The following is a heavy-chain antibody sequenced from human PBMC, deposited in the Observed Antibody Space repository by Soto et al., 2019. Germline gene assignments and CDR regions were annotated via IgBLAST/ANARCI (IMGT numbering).Heavy chain of an antibody. CDR1: GYTFRNFG. V-gene: IGHV1-18*01. CDR3: ARENSYFDY. Sequence: QIQLLQSGAEVKKPGASVKVTCKASGYTFRNFGISWVRQAPGQGLEWMGWISAYNANANYETKVQGRLTMTADTSTRTAYMELRSLRSDDTAVYEYARENSYFDYWGQGTLVTVSS. J-gene: IGHJ4*02. CDR2: ISAYNANA.